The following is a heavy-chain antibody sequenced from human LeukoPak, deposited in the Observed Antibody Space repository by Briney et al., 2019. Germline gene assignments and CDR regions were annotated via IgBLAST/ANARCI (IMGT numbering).Heavy chain of an antibody. D-gene: IGHD1-26*01. Sequence: GGSLRLSCAASGFTFSSYAMHWVRQAPGKGLEWVAVISYDGSNKYYADSVKGRFTISRDNSKNTLYLQMNSLRAEDTAVYYCAREGMMGARLDYYYGMDVWGQGTTVTVSS. J-gene: IGHJ6*02. CDR2: ISYDGSNK. V-gene: IGHV3-30-3*01. CDR3: AREGMMGARLDYYYGMDV. CDR1: GFTFSSYA.